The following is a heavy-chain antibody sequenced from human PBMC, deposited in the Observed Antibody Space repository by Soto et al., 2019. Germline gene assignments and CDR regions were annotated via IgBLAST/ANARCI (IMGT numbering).Heavy chain of an antibody. Sequence: PGEFLKISCKGSGYSFTSYWVSWVRQMPGKGLEWMGRIDPSDSYTNYSPSFQGHVTIAADRPISTAYLQWSSLKASDTAMYYCARRESSSSFYYGMDVWGQGTTVTVYS. D-gene: IGHD6-6*01. J-gene: IGHJ6*02. CDR2: IDPSDSYT. CDR1: GYSFTSYW. CDR3: ARRESSSSFYYGMDV. V-gene: IGHV5-10-1*01.